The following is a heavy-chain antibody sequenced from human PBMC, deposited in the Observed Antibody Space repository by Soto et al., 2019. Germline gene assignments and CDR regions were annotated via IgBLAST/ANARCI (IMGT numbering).Heavy chain of an antibody. Sequence: QVQLVQSGAEVKKPGASVKVSCKASGYTFTGYYMHWVRQAPGQGLEWMGWINPTSGGTNYAQKFQGWVTRTRDTSISTAYMELSRLRSDDTAVYYCARESANPAARYFQHWGQGTLVTVSS. D-gene: IGHD6-25*01. CDR2: INPTSGGT. CDR1: GYTFTGYY. V-gene: IGHV1-2*04. CDR3: ARESANPAARYFQH. J-gene: IGHJ1*01.